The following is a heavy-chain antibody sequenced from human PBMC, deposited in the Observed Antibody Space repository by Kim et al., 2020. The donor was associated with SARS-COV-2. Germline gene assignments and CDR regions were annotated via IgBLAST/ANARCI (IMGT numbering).Heavy chain of an antibody. D-gene: IGHD6-6*01. CDR1: GYSFISYW. CDR3: ARHVSSSSSPFDY. V-gene: IGHV5-51*01. Sequence: GESLKISCKGSGYSFISYWIGWVRQMPGKGLEWMGVIYPGDSDTRYSPSFQGQVTISADKSISTANLQWSSLKASDTAMYYCARHVSSSSSPFDYWGQGTLVTVSS. J-gene: IGHJ4*02. CDR2: IYPGDSDT.